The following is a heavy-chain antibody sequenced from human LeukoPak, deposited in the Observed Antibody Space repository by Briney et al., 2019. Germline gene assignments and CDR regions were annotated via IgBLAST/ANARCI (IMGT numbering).Heavy chain of an antibody. V-gene: IGHV3-9*01. D-gene: IGHD6-19*01. J-gene: IGHJ4*02. Sequence: QPGGSPRLSCAASGFTFDDYAMHWVRQAPGKGLEWVSGISWNTGNIGYADSVKGRFTISRDNAKNSLYLQMNSLRAEDTALYYCARTLVGSSGWYGSFDYWGQGTLVTVSS. CDR1: GFTFDDYA. CDR3: ARTLVGSSGWYGSFDY. CDR2: ISWNTGNI.